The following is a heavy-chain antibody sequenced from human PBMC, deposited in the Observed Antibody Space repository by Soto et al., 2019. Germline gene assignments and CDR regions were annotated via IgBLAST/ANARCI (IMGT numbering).Heavy chain of an antibody. D-gene: IGHD5-12*01. CDR2: IKSKTDGGTT. V-gene: IGHV3-15*01. Sequence: RLSCAASGFTFSNAWMSWVRQAPGKGLEWVGRIKSKTDGGTTDYAAPVKGRFTISRDDSKNTLYLQMNSLKTEDTAVYYCTTDPGTEWLRPLRIDYRGQGTLVTVSS. CDR1: GFTFSNAW. J-gene: IGHJ4*02. CDR3: TTDPGTEWLRPLRIDY.